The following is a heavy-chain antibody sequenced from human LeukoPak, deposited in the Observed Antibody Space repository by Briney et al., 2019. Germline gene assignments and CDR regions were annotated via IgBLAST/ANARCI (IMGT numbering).Heavy chain of an antibody. CDR2: IQQDGREK. Sequence: PGGSPRLSCAASGFTFSNYWMNWVRQAPGKGLEWVANIQQDGREKYYVDSVKGRFTISRDNAKNSLYLQMNSLRAEDTAVYYCARGRGAAVWGQGTTVTVSS. J-gene: IGHJ6*02. CDR3: ARGRGAAV. D-gene: IGHD2-15*01. CDR1: GFTFSNYW. V-gene: IGHV3-7*01.